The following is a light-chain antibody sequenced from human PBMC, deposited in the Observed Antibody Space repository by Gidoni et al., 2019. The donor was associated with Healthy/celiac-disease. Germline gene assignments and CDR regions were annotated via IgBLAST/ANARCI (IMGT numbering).Light chain of an antibody. CDR3: QQYGSSPR. V-gene: IGKV3-20*01. CDR1: QSVSSSY. Sequence: EIVLTQSPGTLSLSAGERATLSCRASQSVSSSYLSWYQQRPGQAPRLLIDGASSRATGIPDRFSGSGSGTDFTLTISRLEPEDFAVYYCQQYGSSPRFGQGTKVEIK. J-gene: IGKJ1*01. CDR2: GAS.